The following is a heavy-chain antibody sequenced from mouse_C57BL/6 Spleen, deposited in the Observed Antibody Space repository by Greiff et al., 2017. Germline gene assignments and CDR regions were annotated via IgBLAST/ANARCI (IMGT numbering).Heavy chain of an antibody. D-gene: IGHD2-2*01. CDR1: GFNIKNTY. V-gene: IGHV14-3*01. CDR3: GYGYNRYCYAMDY. Sequence: VQLQQSVAELVRPGASVKLSCTASGFNIKNTYMHWVKQRPEQGLEWIGRIDPANGNTKYAQKFQGKATITADTSSNTAYLQLSSLTSENTAVYSCGYGYNRYCYAMDYWGQGTSVTVSS. CDR2: IDPANGNT. J-gene: IGHJ4*01.